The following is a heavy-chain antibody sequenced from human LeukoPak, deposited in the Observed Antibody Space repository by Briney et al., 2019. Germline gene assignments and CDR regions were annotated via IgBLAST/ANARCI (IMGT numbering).Heavy chain of an antibody. V-gene: IGHV3-13*01. Sequence: GGSLRLSCTASGFTLSSHDMHWVRQATGKGLEWIAAIASGSQTFYAGSVKGRFTISREDAKNSSYLQMNSLRAGDTAVYYCVREARGYHYTYFDYWGQGTLVTVSS. CDR1: GFTLSSHD. CDR2: IASGSQT. CDR3: VREARGYHYTYFDY. J-gene: IGHJ4*02. D-gene: IGHD5-18*01.